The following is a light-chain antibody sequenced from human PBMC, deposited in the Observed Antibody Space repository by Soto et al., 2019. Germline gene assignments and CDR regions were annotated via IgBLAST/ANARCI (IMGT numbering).Light chain of an antibody. J-gene: IGKJ2*01. V-gene: IGKV1-5*01. CDR2: DAS. CDR3: QHYNTYSLT. CDR1: QSISTW. Sequence: DIQMTQSPSILSASVGDRVTITCRASQSISTWLAWYQQKPGKAPKLLIYDASSWESGVPSRFSGSGSGTEFTLTISSLQPDDFATYYCQHYNTYSLTFAHGTKLEIK.